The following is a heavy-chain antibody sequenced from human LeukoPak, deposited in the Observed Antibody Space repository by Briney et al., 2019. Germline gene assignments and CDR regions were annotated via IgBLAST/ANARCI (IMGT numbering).Heavy chain of an antibody. Sequence: PGGSLRLSCAASGFTFSSYAMHWVRQAPGKGLEWVAVISYDENDKYYAESVKGRFTISRDNSKNMLYLQMNSLRDDDSAVYYCARRWFGDVWGKGTTVTVSS. CDR2: ISYDENDK. J-gene: IGHJ6*04. V-gene: IGHV3-30*04. D-gene: IGHD3-10*01. CDR1: GFTFSSYA. CDR3: ARRWFGDV.